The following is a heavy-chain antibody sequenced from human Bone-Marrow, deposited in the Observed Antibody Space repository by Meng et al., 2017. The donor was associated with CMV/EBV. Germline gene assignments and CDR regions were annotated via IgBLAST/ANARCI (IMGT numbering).Heavy chain of an antibody. J-gene: IGHJ3*02. V-gene: IGHV3-38-3*01. D-gene: IGHD2-21*01. Sequence: GGSLRLSCAASGFTVSSNEMSWVRQAPGKGLEWVSSISGGSTYYADSRKGRFTISRDNSKNTLHLQMNSLRAEDTAVYYCAKDVEKDAFDIWGQGTMVTVSS. CDR1: GFTVSSNE. CDR2: ISGGST. CDR3: AKDVEKDAFDI.